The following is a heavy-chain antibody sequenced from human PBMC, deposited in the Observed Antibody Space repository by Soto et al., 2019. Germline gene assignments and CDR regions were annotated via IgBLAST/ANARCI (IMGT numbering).Heavy chain of an antibody. D-gene: IGHD6-13*01. J-gene: IGHJ3*02. Sequence: SGPTLVNPTQTLTLTCRFSGFSLKTTGVGVGWVRQPPGKALEWLALIYWDDDKRYNPSLKSRLAITKDTPKNQVVLTMTNMDPVDTATYYCARQQLVLGAFDIWGRGTMVTVSS. CDR3: ARQQLVLGAFDI. CDR1: GFSLKTTGVG. CDR2: IYWDDDK. V-gene: IGHV2-5*02.